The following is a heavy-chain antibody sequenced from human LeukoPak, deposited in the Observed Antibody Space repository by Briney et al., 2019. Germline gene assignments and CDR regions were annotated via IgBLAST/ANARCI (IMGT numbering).Heavy chain of an antibody. CDR1: GFTFSSYS. J-gene: IGHJ6*02. CDR2: IGSGYNI. D-gene: IGHD3-16*01. V-gene: IGHV3-21*05. CDR3: ARDLGHSYAMDV. Sequence: GGSLRLSCAASGFTFSSYSMNWVRQAPGKGLEWVSYIGSGYNILYADSVQGRFTISRDNAKNSLYLQMNSLRADDTAFYYCARDLGHSYAMDVWGQGTTVTVSS.